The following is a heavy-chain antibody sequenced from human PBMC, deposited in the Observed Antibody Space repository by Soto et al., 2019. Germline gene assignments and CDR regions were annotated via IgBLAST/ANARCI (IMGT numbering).Heavy chain of an antibody. V-gene: IGHV1-8*01. CDR2: MNPNSGNT. Sequence: GASVKVSCKASGYTFTSYDINWVRQATGQGLEWMGWMNPNSGNTGYAQKFQGRVTMTRNTSISTAYMELSSLRSEDTAVYYCARANIWFGEFIGDYYYYYMDVWGKGTTVNVSS. D-gene: IGHD3-10*01. CDR3: ARANIWFGEFIGDYYYYYMDV. J-gene: IGHJ6*03. CDR1: GYTFTSYD.